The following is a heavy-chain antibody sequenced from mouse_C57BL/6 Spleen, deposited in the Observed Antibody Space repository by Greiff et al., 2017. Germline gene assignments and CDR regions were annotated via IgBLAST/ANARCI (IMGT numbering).Heavy chain of an antibody. Sequence: QVQLQQPGAELVKPGASVKVSCKASGYTFTSYWMHWVKQRPGRGLEWIGRFDPNSGGTKYNEKFKSKATLTVDKPSSTAYMQLSSLTSEDSAVYYSARSRTGYYFDYWGQGTTLTGSS. CDR3: ARSRTGYYFDY. J-gene: IGHJ2*01. V-gene: IGHV1-62-3*01. CDR2: FDPNSGGT. CDR1: GYTFTSYW.